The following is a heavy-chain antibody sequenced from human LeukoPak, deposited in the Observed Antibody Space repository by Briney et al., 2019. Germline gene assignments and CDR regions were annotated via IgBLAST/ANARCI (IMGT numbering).Heavy chain of an antibody. V-gene: IGHV1-2*02. CDR2: INPNSGGT. J-gene: IGHJ6*03. D-gene: IGHD3-22*01. CDR3: ARGVNYYYYMDV. CDR1: GYTFTGYY. Sequence: ASVKVSCKASGYTFTGYYMHWVRQAPVQGLEWMGWINPNSGGTNYAQKFQGRVTMTRDTSISTAYMELSRLRSDNTAVYYCARGVNYYYYMDVWGKGTTVTVSS.